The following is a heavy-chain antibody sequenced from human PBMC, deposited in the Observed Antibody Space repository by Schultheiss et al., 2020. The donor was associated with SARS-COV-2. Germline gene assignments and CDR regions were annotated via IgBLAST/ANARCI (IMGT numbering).Heavy chain of an antibody. V-gene: IGHV2-5*02. Sequence: SGPTLVKPTQTLTLTCTFSGFSLSTSGVGVGWIRQPPGKALEWLALIYWDDDKRYSPFLKNRLSITKDTSKNQVVLTMTNMDPVDTATYYCARDGGPYGDYAFDYWGQGTLVTVSS. CDR3: ARDGGPYGDYAFDY. J-gene: IGHJ4*02. CDR1: GFSLSTSGVG. CDR2: IYWDDDK. D-gene: IGHD4-17*01.